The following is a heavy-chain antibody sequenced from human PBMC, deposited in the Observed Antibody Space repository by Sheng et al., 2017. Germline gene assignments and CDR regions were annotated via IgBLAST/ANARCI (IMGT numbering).Heavy chain of an antibody. CDR1: GSTSRKYG. CDR3: VRDWAFSGYD. Sequence: QVQLVESGGGVVQPGRSLRLSCEASGSTSRKYGMHWVRQGPGKGLEWVATISNDGSDKYYADSVKGRFTISRDNAKNTVYLEMTSLRADDTAVYYCVRDWAFSGYDWGQGTLVSVSS. CDR2: ISNDGSDK. J-gene: IGHJ4*02. D-gene: IGHD5-12*01. V-gene: IGHV3-30*03.